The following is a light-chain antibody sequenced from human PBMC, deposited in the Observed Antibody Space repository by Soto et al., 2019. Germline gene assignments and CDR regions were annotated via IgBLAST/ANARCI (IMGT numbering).Light chain of an antibody. CDR3: QQRTNWPL. V-gene: IGKV3-11*01. Sequence: EIVLRQSPATLSLSPGERATLSCRASQSISNYLAWYQQKAGQAPRLLIYDASNRATGIPARFSGSGYGTDFTSTISSLEPAAFAVYYCQQRTNWPLFGQGTKLEIK. CDR1: QSISNY. J-gene: IGKJ2*01. CDR2: DAS.